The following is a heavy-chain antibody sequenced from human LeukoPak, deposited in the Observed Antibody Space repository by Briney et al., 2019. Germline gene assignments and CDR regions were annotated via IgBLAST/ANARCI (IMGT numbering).Heavy chain of an antibody. V-gene: IGHV4-59*01. CDR3: ARTVRGDDVDY. J-gene: IGHJ4*02. D-gene: IGHD4-17*01. Sequence: PSETLSLTCTVSGGSISSYYWSWIRQPPGKGLEWIGYIQYSGSTNYNPSLKSRVTISVDTSKKQFSLNLSSVIAADAASYYCARTVRGDDVDYWGRGGLVTVSS. CDR1: GGSISSYY. CDR2: IQYSGST.